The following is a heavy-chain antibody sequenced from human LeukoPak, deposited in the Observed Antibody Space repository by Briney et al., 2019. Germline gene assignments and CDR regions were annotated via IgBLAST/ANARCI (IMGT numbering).Heavy chain of an antibody. D-gene: IGHD4-23*01. J-gene: IGHJ3*02. CDR2: INSDGSST. V-gene: IGHV3-74*01. Sequence: QPGGSLRLSCAASGFTFSSYWMHWVRQAPGKGLEWVSRINSDGSSTNYADSVKGRFTISRDNAKNTLYLQMNSPRAEDTAVYYCARGEGGNFAFDIWGQGTMVTVSS. CDR1: GFTFSSYW. CDR3: ARGEGGNFAFDI.